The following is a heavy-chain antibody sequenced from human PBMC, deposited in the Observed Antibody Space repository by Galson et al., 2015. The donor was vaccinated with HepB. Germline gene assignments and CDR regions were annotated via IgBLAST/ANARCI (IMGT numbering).Heavy chain of an antibody. Sequence: SVKVSCKASGYTFSSYSISWVRQAPGQGLEWMGWISAYNGNTNYAQNLQGRVTMTTDTSTSTAYMELRSLRSDDTAVYYCARFKDSSLYYYYGMDVWGQGTTVTVSS. CDR3: ARFKDSSLYYYYGMDV. D-gene: IGHD5-18*01. J-gene: IGHJ6*02. V-gene: IGHV1-18*04. CDR1: GYTFSSYS. CDR2: ISAYNGNT.